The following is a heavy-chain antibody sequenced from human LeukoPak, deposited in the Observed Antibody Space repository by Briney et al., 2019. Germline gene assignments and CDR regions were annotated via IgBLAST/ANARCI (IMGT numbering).Heavy chain of an antibody. V-gene: IGHV1-2*04. D-gene: IGHD2-21*02. CDR2: INPNSGGT. CDR3: ARAYCGGDCYPQGDAFDI. CDR1: GYTFTGYY. Sequence: ASVKVSCKASGYTFTGYYMHWVRQAPGQGLEWMGWINPNSGGTNYAQKFQGWVTMTRDTSISTAYMELSRLRSDDTAVYYCARAYCGGDCYPQGDAFDIWGQGTMVTVSS. J-gene: IGHJ3*02.